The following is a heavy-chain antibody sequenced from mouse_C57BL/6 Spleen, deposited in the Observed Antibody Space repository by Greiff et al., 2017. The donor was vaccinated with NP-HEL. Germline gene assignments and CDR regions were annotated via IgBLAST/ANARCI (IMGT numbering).Heavy chain of an antibody. V-gene: IGHV14-4*01. Sequence: EVKVEESGAELVRPGASVKLSCTASGFNIKDDYMHWVKQRPEQGLEWIGWIDPENGDTEYASKFQGKATITADTSSNTAYLQLSSLTSEDTAVYYCTPYYGSRGYYAMDYWGQGTSVTVSS. CDR1: GFNIKDDY. J-gene: IGHJ4*01. CDR3: TPYYGSRGYYAMDY. D-gene: IGHD1-1*01. CDR2: IDPENGDT.